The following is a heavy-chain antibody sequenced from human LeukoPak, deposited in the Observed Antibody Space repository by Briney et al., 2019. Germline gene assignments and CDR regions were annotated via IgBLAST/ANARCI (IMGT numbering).Heavy chain of an antibody. CDR2: LYTDDTT. V-gene: IGHV3-53*01. Sequence: GGSLRLSCVASDFSVSAFYMSWVRQAPGKGLEWISLLYTDDTTYYADSVEGRFTISRDDSKNIIYLQMNSLRVEDTAIYYCARGGSFYWNPRYWGPGTLVTVSS. CDR3: ARGGSFYWNPRY. D-gene: IGHD1-1*01. J-gene: IGHJ4*02. CDR1: DFSVSAFY.